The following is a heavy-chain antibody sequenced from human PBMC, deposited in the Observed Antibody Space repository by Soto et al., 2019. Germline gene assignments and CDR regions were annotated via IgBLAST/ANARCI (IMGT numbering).Heavy chain of an antibody. CDR2: IYYSGSS. Sequence: QVQLQESAPGLVKPSQTLSLTSPVSGGSVSGWGYYWRWVRQHPQKGLEWIGYIYYSGSSYYNPSHKSRRTRALDTSNNHLTMQLSAVTAADTAVYACARGTASCSSTSCYADGAFDIWGQGTMVTVSS. V-gene: IGHV4-31*03. CDR1: GGSVSGWGYY. J-gene: IGHJ3*02. D-gene: IGHD2-2*01. CDR3: ARGTASCSSTSCYADGAFDI.